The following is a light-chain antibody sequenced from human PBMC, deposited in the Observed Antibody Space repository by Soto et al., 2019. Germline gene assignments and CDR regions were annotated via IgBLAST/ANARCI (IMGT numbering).Light chain of an antibody. CDR1: QSVSNNY. Sequence: EVVLTQSPGTLSLSPGERATLSSRASQSVSNNYFAWYQQQPGQAPRLLIFGSSDRATGITDRFSGSESGTDFTLTISRLEPEDFAVSYCQQYGSSPPYTFGQGTKLEIK. CDR3: QQYGSSPPYT. J-gene: IGKJ2*01. V-gene: IGKV3-20*01. CDR2: GSS.